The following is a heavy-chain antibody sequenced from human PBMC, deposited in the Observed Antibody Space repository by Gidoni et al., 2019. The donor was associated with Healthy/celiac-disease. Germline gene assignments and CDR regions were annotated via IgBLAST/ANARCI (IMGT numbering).Heavy chain of an antibody. J-gene: IGHJ4*02. CDR2: INPNSGGT. V-gene: IGHV1-2*04. D-gene: IGHD4-17*01. CDR3: ARGHDYGGNSYFDY. Sequence: QVQLVQSGAEVKKPGASVKVSCKASGYPFPGYYMHWVRQAPGQGLEWMGWINPNSGGTNYAQKFQGWVTMTRDTSISTAYMELSRLRSDDTAVYYCARGHDYGGNSYFDYWGQGTLVTVSS. CDR1: GYPFPGYY.